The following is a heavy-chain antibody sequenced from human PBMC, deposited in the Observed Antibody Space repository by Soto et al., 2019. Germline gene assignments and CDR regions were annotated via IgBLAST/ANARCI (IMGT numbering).Heavy chain of an antibody. Sequence: ASVKVSCKASGYTFASYTLHWVRQAPGQRFEWLGWISAGNGNTKSSQKFQDRVTFDRNTSASTVSMELNSLRSDDTAIYYCYRGAMAPRNGIFYYDYWGQWSMVTVSS. CDR1: GYTFASYT. V-gene: IGHV1-3*01. CDR3: YRGAMAPRNGIFYYDY. J-gene: IGHJ4*03. D-gene: IGHD2-8*01. CDR2: ISAGNGNT.